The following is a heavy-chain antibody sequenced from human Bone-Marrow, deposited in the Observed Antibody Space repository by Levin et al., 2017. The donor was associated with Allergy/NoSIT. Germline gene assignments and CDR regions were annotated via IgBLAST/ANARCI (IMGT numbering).Heavy chain of an antibody. CDR1: GGSISSSSYY. CDR2: IYYSGST. CDR3: ARHRQQLGFFDY. D-gene: IGHD6-13*01. V-gene: IGHV4-39*01. Sequence: SETLSLTCTVSGGSISSSSYYWGWIRQPPGKGLEWIGSIYYSGSTYYNPSLKSRVTISVDTSKNQFSLKLSSVTAADTAVYYCARHRQQLGFFDYWGQGTLVTVSS. J-gene: IGHJ4*02.